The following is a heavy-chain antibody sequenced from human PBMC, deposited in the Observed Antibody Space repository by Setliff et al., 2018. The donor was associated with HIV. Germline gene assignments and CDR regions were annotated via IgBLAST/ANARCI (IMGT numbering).Heavy chain of an antibody. J-gene: IGHJ3*02. D-gene: IGHD3-22*01. Sequence: LSLTCTVSGGSISSGSYYWSWIRQPAGKGLEWIGHIYTSGSTNYNPSLKSRVTISVDTSKNQFSLKLSSVTAADTAVYYCARDSYYYDSSGYYYSDAFDIWGQGTMVTVSS. CDR3: ARDSYYYDSSGYYYSDAFDI. CDR2: IYTSGST. CDR1: GGSISSGSYY. V-gene: IGHV4-61*09.